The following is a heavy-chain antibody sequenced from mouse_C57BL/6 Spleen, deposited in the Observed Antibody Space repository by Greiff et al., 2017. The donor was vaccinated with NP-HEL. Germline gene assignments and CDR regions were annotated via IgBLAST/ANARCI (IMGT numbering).Heavy chain of an antibody. Sequence: VQLQQSGAELVKPGASVKLSCKASGYTFTSYWMHWVKQRPGQGLEWIGMIHPNSGSTNYNEKFKSKATLTVDKSSSTAYMQLSSLTSEDSAVYYCARREGRLYYFDYWGQGTTLTVSS. CDR3: ARREGRLYYFDY. CDR2: IHPNSGST. J-gene: IGHJ2*01. V-gene: IGHV1-64*01. CDR1: GYTFTSYW. D-gene: IGHD6-2*01.